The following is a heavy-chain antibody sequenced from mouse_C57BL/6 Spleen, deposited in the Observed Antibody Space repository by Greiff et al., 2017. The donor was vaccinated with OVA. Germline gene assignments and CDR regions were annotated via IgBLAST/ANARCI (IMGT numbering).Heavy chain of an antibody. CDR1: GFTFSDYG. V-gene: IGHV5-17*01. CDR2: ISRGSSTI. J-gene: IGHJ2*01. D-gene: IGHD2-5*01. CDR3: AIYYSNYFDY. Sequence: EVQLVESGGGLVKPGGSLKLSCAASGFTFSDYGMHWVRQAPEKGLEWVAYISRGSSTIYYADTVKGRFTISRDNAKNTLFLQMTSLRSEDTAMYYCAIYYSNYFDYWGQGTTLTVSS.